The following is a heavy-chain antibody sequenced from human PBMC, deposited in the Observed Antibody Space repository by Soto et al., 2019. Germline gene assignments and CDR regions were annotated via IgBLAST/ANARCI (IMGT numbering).Heavy chain of an antibody. CDR1: GYTLTELS. J-gene: IGHJ4*02. Sequence: ASVNVYCKVSGYTLTELSMHWVRQAPGKGLEWMGGFDPEDGETIYAQKFQGRVTMTEDTSTDTAYMELSSLRSEDTAVYYCATGPSSPNGAGTPFDYWGQGTLVTVSS. V-gene: IGHV1-24*01. D-gene: IGHD6-13*01. CDR3: ATGPSSPNGAGTPFDY. CDR2: FDPEDGET.